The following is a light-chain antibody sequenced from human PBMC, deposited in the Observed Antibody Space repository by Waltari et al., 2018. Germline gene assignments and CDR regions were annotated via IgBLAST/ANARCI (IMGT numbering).Light chain of an antibody. CDR2: AAS. J-gene: IGKJ2*01. CDR3: QQSYSTPYT. Sequence: DIQMTQSPSSLSASVGARVPITCRASQRISSYLNWYQQKPGKAPKPLIYAASSLQSGVPSRFSGSGSGTDFTLTISSLQPEDFATYYCQQSYSTPYTFGQGTKLEIK. CDR1: QRISSY. V-gene: IGKV1-39*01.